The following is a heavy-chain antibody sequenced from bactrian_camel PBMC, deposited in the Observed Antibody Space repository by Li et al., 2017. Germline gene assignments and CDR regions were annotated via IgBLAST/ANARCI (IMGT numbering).Heavy chain of an antibody. D-gene: IGHD1*01. Sequence: HVQLVESGGGSVQTGGSLRLSRAAAASGPTDSSNCMAWFRQAPGKPREGVAAIYIPGGHTRYADSVKDRFTLSQDHAKNTVSLQMNSLNPEDTATYYCAADSDVNVPPSLALDSSRYEYWGQGTQVTVS. V-gene: IGHV3S1*01. CDR3: AADSDVNVPPSLALDSSRYEY. J-gene: IGHJ4*01. CDR2: IYIPGGHT. CDR1: GPTDSSNC.